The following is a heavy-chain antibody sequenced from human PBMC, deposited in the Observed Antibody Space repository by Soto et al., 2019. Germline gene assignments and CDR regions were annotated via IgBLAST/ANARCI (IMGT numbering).Heavy chain of an antibody. V-gene: IGHV3-48*01. CDR3: ARDSNSYYDILTGYCFQH. CDR2: ISSSSSTI. J-gene: IGHJ1*01. Sequence: GGSLRLSCAASGFTFSSYSMNWFRQAPGKGLEWVSYISSSSSTIYYADSVKGRFTISRDNAKNSLYLQMNSLRAEDTAVYYCARDSNSYYDILTGYCFQHWGQGTLVTVSS. D-gene: IGHD3-9*01. CDR1: GFTFSSYS.